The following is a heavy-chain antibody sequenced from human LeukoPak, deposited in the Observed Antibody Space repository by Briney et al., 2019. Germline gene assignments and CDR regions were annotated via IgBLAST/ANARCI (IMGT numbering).Heavy chain of an antibody. CDR3: ARVSVAARLGIDP. Sequence: PGGSLRLSCAASGFTFSSYSMNWVRQAPGKGLEWVSSISSSSSYIYYADSVKGRFTISRGNAKNSLYLQMNSLRAEDTAVYYCARVSVAARLGIDPWGQGTLVTVSS. CDR2: ISSSSSYI. D-gene: IGHD6-6*01. V-gene: IGHV3-21*01. CDR1: GFTFSSYS. J-gene: IGHJ5*02.